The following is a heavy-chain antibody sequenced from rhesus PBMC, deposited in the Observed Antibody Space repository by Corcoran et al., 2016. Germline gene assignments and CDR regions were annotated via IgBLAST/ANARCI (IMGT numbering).Heavy chain of an antibody. CDR1: GGSISSNY. D-gene: IGHD6-13*01. J-gene: IGHJ4*01. CDR3: ARDRYSSWSRWDY. CDR2: ISGSGGGT. V-gene: IGHV4-173*01. Sequence: QLQLQESGPGLVKPSETLSLTCAVSGGSISSNYWSWIRQPPGQGLEWIGRISGSGGGTDYNPSLKSRVTISTATCKKQFSRKLSSVTAADTAVDYCARDRYSSWSRWDYWGQGVLVTVSS.